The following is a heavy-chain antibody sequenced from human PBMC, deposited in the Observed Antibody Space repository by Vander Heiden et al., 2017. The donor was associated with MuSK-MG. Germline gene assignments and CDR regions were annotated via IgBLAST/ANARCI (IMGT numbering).Heavy chain of an antibody. CDR3: AKALFENWNEEADLGY. CDR2: IIPILGIA. D-gene: IGHD1-1*01. V-gene: IGHV1-69*10. Sequence: QVHLVQSGAEVKKPGSSVKVSCKASGGTFRSYAIRWVRPPPGQGLEGMGGIIPILGIANAAQKCQCRVTITADKSTSTVHMELSSMRSEETAVYYCAKALFENWNEEADLGYWGQGTMVTVYS. CDR1: GGTFRSYA. J-gene: IGHJ4*02.